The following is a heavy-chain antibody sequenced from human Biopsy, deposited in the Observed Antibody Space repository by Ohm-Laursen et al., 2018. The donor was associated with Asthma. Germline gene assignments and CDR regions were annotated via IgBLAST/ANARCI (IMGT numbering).Heavy chain of an antibody. CDR2: ISYDGDHK. D-gene: IGHD5-12*01. V-gene: IGHV3-30*18. Sequence: SLRLSCSASGFMFRSFGMHWVRQAPGKGLEWVAVISYDGDHKFYEDSVKGRFTISRDNSKNTLYLQMNSLRTEDTAVYYRAKRRGYSGHDNDYWGQGTLVIVSS. J-gene: IGHJ4*02. CDR1: GFMFRSFG. CDR3: AKRRGYSGHDNDY.